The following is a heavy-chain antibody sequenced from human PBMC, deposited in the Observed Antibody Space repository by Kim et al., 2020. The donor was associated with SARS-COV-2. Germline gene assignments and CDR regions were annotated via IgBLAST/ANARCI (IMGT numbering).Heavy chain of an antibody. D-gene: IGHD3-10*01. Sequence: SETLSLTCTVSGGSISSYYWSWIRQPPGKGLEWIGYIYYSGSTNYNPSLKSRVTISVDTSKNQFSLKLSSVTAADTAVYYCARVMYRGYYGSGSYPSRYDGMDVWGQGTTVTVSS. J-gene: IGHJ6*02. CDR1: GGSISSYY. CDR3: ARVMYRGYYGSGSYPSRYDGMDV. V-gene: IGHV4-59*01. CDR2: IYYSGST.